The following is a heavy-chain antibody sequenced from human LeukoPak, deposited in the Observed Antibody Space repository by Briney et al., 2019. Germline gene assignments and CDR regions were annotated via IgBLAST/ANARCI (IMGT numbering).Heavy chain of an antibody. Sequence: GGSLRLSCAASGFTFSSYGMHWVRQAPGKGLEWVAVIWYDGSNKYYADSVKGRFTISRDNSKNTLYLQMNSLRAEDTAVYYCAKVGWGSGYFGNDAFDIWGQGTMVTVSS. CDR2: IWYDGSNK. CDR1: GFTFSSYG. D-gene: IGHD3-22*01. J-gene: IGHJ3*02. V-gene: IGHV3-30*02. CDR3: AKVGWGSGYFGNDAFDI.